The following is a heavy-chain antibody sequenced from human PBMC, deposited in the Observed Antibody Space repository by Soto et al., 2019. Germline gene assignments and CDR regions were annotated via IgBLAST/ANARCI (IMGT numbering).Heavy chain of an antibody. CDR2: VSDDGRQK. J-gene: IGHJ4*02. D-gene: IGHD3-10*01. CDR3: ARDWGVGPAVGSY. V-gene: IGHV3-30*04. CDR1: GFTSTSYG. Sequence: QIYLEESGGGVVKPGTSLRLSCAASGFTSTSYGMHWIRQAPGRGLEWVAFVSDDGRQKHYGDSVKGRFTISRVNSGRTATLYLEMSSLKAEDTATYYCARDWGVGPAVGSYWGQGTLVIVSS.